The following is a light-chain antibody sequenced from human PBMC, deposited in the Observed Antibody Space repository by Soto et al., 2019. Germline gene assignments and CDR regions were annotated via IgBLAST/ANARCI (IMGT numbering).Light chain of an antibody. Sequence: EIVLTQSPATLSLSPGERATLSCRASQSVDNYLAWYQQKPGQAPRLLIYDVSNRATGTPARFSGSGSGTDFTLSISSLEPEDFAVYHCQQYNKWPPTFGQGTKVDIK. J-gene: IGKJ1*01. CDR2: DVS. CDR1: QSVDNY. V-gene: IGKV3-11*01. CDR3: QQYNKWPPT.